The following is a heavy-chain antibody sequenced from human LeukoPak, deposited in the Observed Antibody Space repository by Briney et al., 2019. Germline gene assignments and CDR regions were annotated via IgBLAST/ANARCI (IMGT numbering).Heavy chain of an antibody. CDR3: AKDPHTGYSFAY. D-gene: IGHD5-18*01. J-gene: IGHJ4*02. CDR2: LSGSGGST. CDR1: GFTLSSYA. Sequence: GGSLRLSCVFSGFTLSSYAISWVRQAPGKGLEWVSSLSGSGGSTYYADSVKGRFTISRDNSKNTLYLQMNSLRVEDTAVYYCAKDPHTGYSFAYWGQGTLVTVSS. V-gene: IGHV3-23*01.